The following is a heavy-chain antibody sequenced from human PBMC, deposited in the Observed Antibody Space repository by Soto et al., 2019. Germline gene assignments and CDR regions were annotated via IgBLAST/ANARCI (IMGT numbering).Heavy chain of an antibody. CDR1: GGSISSGGYY. Sequence: PSETLSLTCTVFGGSISSGGYYWSRIRQHPGKGLEWIGYIYYSGSTYYNPSLKSRVTISVDTSKNQFSLKLSSVTAADTAVYYCARGVGRYCGGDCRWAFDIWGQGTMVTVSS. V-gene: IGHV4-31*03. J-gene: IGHJ3*02. CDR3: ARGVGRYCGGDCRWAFDI. CDR2: IYYSGST. D-gene: IGHD2-21*02.